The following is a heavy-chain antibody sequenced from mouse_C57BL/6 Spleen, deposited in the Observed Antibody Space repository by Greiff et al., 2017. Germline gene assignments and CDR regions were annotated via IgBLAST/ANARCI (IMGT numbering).Heavy chain of an antibody. V-gene: IGHV5-16*01. CDR1: GFTFSDYY. D-gene: IGHD1-1*01. J-gene: IGHJ2*01. CDR3: ARDRGYYGYFDY. Sequence: EVKLMESEGGLVQPGSSMKLSCTASGFTFSDYYMAWVRQVPEKGLEWVANINYDGSSTYYLDSLKSRFIISRANAKNILYLQMSSLKSEDTATYYCARDRGYYGYFDYWGQGTTLTVSS. CDR2: INYDGSST.